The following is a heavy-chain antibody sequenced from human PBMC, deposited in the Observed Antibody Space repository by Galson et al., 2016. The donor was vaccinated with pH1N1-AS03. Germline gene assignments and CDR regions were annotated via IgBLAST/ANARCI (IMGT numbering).Heavy chain of an antibody. CDR1: GYTFTHFG. V-gene: IGHV1-18*01. CDR3: ARSTIAGVYLQRRFDA. J-gene: IGHJ5*02. D-gene: IGHD2-21*01. CDR2: ISTYTGET. Sequence: SVKVSCKASGYTFTHFGISWVRQAPGQGLECLGWISTYTGETNYAQEFQGRVTMTTDTPTNTVYMELRTLTSADTALYYCARSTIAGVYLQRRFDAWGQGTLVTVSS.